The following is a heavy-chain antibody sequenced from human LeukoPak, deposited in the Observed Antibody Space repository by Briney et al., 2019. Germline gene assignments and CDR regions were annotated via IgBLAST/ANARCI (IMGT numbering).Heavy chain of an antibody. CDR3: ARARITMIVVATGFDY. V-gene: IGHV3-30*04. D-gene: IGHD3-22*01. Sequence: GGSLRLSCAASGFTFSSYAMHWVRQAPGKGLEWVAVISYDGSNKYYADSVKGRFTISIDNSKNTLYLQMNSLRAEDTAVYYCARARITMIVVATGFDYWGQGTLVTVSS. CDR2: ISYDGSNK. J-gene: IGHJ4*02. CDR1: GFTFSSYA.